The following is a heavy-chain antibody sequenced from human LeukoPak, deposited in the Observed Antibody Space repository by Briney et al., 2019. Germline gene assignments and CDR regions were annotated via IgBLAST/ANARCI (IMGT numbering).Heavy chain of an antibody. V-gene: IGHV3-66*02. J-gene: IGHJ6*03. Sequence: PGGSLRLSCAASGFTVSSNYMSWVRQAPGKGLEWVSVIYSGGSTYYADSVKGRFTISRDNSKNTLYLQMNSLRAEDTAVYYCARVGNYGSGSYYVKYYYYYMDVWGKGTTVTVSS. D-gene: IGHD3-10*01. CDR2: IYSGGST. CDR1: GFTVSSNY. CDR3: ARVGNYGSGSYYVKYYYYYMDV.